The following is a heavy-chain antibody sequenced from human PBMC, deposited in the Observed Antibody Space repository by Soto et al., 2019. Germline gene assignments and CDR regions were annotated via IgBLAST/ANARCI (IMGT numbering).Heavy chain of an antibody. D-gene: IGHD3-3*01. CDR2: IIPIFGTA. CDR3: ALYYDFWSGYFPGMDV. V-gene: IGHV1-69*01. CDR1: GGTFSSYA. Sequence: QVQLVQSGAEVKKPGSSVKVSCKASGGTFSSYAISWVRQAPGQGLEWMGGIIPIFGTANYAQKFQGRVTITANESTSTAYMELSSLRSEDTVLYYCALYYDFWSGYFPGMDVWGQGTTVTVSS. J-gene: IGHJ6*02.